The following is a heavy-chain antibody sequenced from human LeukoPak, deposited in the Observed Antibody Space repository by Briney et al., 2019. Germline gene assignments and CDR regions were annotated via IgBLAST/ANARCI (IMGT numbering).Heavy chain of an antibody. V-gene: IGHV3-53*01. D-gene: IGHD3-10*01. CDR3: ASGSGSYRTPYYYMDV. J-gene: IGHJ6*03. CDR2: IYSGGST. Sequence: GGFLRLSCATSGFTVSSNYMSWVRQAPGKGLEWVSVIYSGGSTYYADSVKGRFTISRDNSKNTLYLQMNNLRAEDTAVYYCASGSGSYRTPYYYMDVWGKGTTVTVSS. CDR1: GFTVSSNY.